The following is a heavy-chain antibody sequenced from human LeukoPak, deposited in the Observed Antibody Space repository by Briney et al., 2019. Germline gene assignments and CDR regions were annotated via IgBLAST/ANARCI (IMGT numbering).Heavy chain of an antibody. Sequence: GGSLRLSCAASGFTFSSYVMHWVRQAPGKGLEWVSASRGSGGITYYADSVKGRFTISRDHSKNTLYLQMNGLRVEDTAVYYCAKGYADYGADAFDIWGQGTMVTVSS. V-gene: IGHV3-23*01. D-gene: IGHD4-17*01. CDR1: GFTFSSYV. CDR2: SRGSGGIT. J-gene: IGHJ3*02. CDR3: AKGYADYGADAFDI.